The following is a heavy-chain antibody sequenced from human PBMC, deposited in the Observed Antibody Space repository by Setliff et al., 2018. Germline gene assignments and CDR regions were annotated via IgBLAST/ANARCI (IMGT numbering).Heavy chain of an antibody. Sequence: GASVKVSCKASGYTFTSYGFSWVRQAPGQGLEWMGWMNPNSGNTGYAQKFQGRVTMTRNTSISTAYMELSSLRSADTAVYYCARSRLRSSLGVWGQGTTVTVSS. V-gene: IGHV1-8*01. CDR3: ARSRLRSSLGV. J-gene: IGHJ6*02. CDR2: MNPNSGNT. D-gene: IGHD5-12*01. CDR1: GYTFTSYG.